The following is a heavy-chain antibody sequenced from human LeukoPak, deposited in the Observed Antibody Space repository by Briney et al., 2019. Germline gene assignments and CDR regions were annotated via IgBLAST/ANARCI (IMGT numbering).Heavy chain of an antibody. V-gene: IGHV3-7*01. J-gene: IGHJ4*02. Sequence: PGGSLRLSCAASGFTFSSYWMSWVRQAPGKGLEWVANIKQEGCEKYYVDSVKGRFTISRDNAKNSLYLQMNSLRAEDTAVYYCARKISPPFWTLSGDYFDYWGQGTLVTVSS. CDR1: GFTFSSYW. D-gene: IGHD3/OR15-3a*01. CDR2: IKQEGCEK. CDR3: ARKISPPFWTLSGDYFDY.